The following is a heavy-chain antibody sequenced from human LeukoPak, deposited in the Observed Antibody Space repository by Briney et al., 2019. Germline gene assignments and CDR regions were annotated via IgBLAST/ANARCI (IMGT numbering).Heavy chain of an antibody. Sequence: PGGSLRLSCAATGFTFSDYYMSWIRQAPGTGLEWVSYISGSGTSTYYADSVKGRFSISRDSSKNILYLQMNSLRAEDTAVYYCAKDRCSNGVGCYYYYMDVWGKGTTVTISS. CDR1: GFTFSDYY. V-gene: IGHV3-11*04. CDR3: AKDRCSNGVGCYYYYMDV. J-gene: IGHJ6*03. D-gene: IGHD2-8*01. CDR2: ISGSGTST.